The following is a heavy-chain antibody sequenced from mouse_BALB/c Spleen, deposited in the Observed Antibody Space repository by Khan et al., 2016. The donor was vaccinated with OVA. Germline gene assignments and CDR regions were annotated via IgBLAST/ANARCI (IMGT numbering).Heavy chain of an antibody. J-gene: IGHJ2*01. D-gene: IGHD4-1*01. Sequence: IQLVQSGPELGKPGASVKMSCKPSGYIFTNYVLHWVKQKPGQGLEWFGYINPYNGGTKYNEKFRGKATLASDKSSITAYLELSSLTSEDSAVYYCARGNWQSYYFDYWGLGTTLTLSS. V-gene: IGHV1S136*01. CDR1: GYIFTNYV. CDR3: ARGNWQSYYFDY. CDR2: INPYNGGT.